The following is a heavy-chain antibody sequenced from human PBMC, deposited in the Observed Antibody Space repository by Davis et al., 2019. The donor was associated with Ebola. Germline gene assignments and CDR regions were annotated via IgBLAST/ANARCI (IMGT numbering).Heavy chain of an antibody. J-gene: IGHJ3*02. V-gene: IGHV6-1*01. D-gene: IGHD5-18*01. CDR1: GDSVSSNTAA. Sequence: SQTLSLTCAISGDSVSSNTAAWNWIRQSPSRGLEWLGRTYYRSKWFVDYAVSVKSRMTINSDTSKNQFSLKLSSVTAADTAVYYCARGSPDTAVVAVAFDIWGQGTMVTVSS. CDR2: TYYRSKWFV. CDR3: ARGSPDTAVVAVAFDI.